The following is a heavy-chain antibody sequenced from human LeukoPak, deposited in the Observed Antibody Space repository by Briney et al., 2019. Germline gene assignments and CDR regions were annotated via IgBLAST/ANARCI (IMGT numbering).Heavy chain of an antibody. V-gene: IGHV1-46*01. CDR1: GYTFTSNY. D-gene: IGHD3-16*02. CDR2: ISPSGGST. J-gene: IGHJ5*02. CDR3: ARDNSVGDIAWWFDP. Sequence: ASVRVSCKAFGYTFTSNYMHWVRQAPGQGPEWMGVISPSGGSTTYAQKFQGRVTMTRDMSTTTDYMELSSLRSEDTAVYYCARDNSVGDIAWWFDPWGQGTLVTVSS.